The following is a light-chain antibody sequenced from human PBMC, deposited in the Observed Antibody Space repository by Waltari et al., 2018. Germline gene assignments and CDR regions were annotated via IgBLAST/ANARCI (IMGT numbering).Light chain of an antibody. CDR3: GTWDSSLSGAV. Sequence: QSVLTQPPSVSAAPGQRVTISCSGGSSNIGNNYVSWYRQFPGTAPKLLIYEDRERPSGIPGRVSGSKSGTSATLDITGLQAGDEADYYCGTWDSSLSGAVFGGGTHLTVL. CDR1: SSNIGNNY. CDR2: EDR. V-gene: IGLV1-51*02. J-gene: IGLJ7*01.